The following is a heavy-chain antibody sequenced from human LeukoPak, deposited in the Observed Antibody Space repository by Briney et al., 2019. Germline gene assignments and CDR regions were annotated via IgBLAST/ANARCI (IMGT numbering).Heavy chain of an antibody. CDR2: IYFSGST. CDR1: GGSISTYF. J-gene: IGHJ5*02. D-gene: IGHD5-24*01. V-gene: IGHV4-59*12. CDR3: ARGRFIGNRERARAFDP. Sequence: SETLSLTCTVSGGSISTYFWSWIRQPPGKGLEWIGHIYFSGSTNYNPSLKSRVTISVDTSKNQFSLKLSSVTAADTAVYYCARGRFIGNRERARAFDPWGQGTLVTVSS.